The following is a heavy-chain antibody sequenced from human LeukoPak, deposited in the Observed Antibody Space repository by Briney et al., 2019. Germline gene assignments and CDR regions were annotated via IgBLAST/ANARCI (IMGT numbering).Heavy chain of an antibody. CDR3: ARGQREYYDILTGYWMLDY. CDR2: INPNSGGT. Sequence: ASVKVSCKASGYTFTGYYMHWVRQAPGQGLEWMGWINPNSGGTNYARKFQGRVTMTRDTSISTAYMELSRLRSDDTAVYYCARGQREYYDILTGYWMLDYWGQGTLVTVSS. J-gene: IGHJ4*02. CDR1: GYTFTGYY. D-gene: IGHD3-9*01. V-gene: IGHV1-2*02.